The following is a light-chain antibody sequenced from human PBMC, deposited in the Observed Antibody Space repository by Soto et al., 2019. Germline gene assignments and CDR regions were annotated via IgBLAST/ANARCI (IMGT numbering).Light chain of an antibody. Sequence: DIQMTQSPSSLSASVGDRVTITCQASQSISSYLNWYQHKPGKAPKLLIYAASSLQTGVPSRFSGSRSGTDFALTISSLQRDDFATYYCQQTDSFPRTFGQGTKVDIK. V-gene: IGKV1-39*01. J-gene: IGKJ1*01. CDR3: QQTDSFPRT. CDR2: AAS. CDR1: QSISSY.